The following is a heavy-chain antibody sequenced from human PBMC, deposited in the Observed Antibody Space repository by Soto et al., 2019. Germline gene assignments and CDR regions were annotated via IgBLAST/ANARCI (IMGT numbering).Heavy chain of an antibody. J-gene: IGHJ3*02. CDR2: INSNGGIT. CDR1: GFTFSSYA. CDR3: VKHDGYSYAFDI. D-gene: IGHD5-18*01. V-gene: IGHV3-64D*06. Sequence: EVQLVESGGGLVQPGGSLRLSCSASGFTFSSYAMHWVRQAPGKGLEYVSAINSNGGITYYADSVKGRFTIYNNKSMKMIYLQMSSLSAEYTAGYYCVKHDGYSYAFDIWGQGTMVTVSS.